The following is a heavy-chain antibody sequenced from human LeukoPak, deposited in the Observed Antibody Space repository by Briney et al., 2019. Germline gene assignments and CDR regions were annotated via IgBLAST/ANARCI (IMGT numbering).Heavy chain of an antibody. D-gene: IGHD3-3*01. CDR1: GFTFSSYG. CDR2: ISYDGSNK. J-gene: IGHJ6*03. V-gene: IGHV3-30*03. CDR3: ARAGDLSYYDFWSGAGGDYYYYMDV. Sequence: GGSLRLSCAASGFTFSSYGMHWVRQSPGKGLEWVALISYDGSNKFYADSVKGRFTISRDNSKNTLYLQMNSLRAEDTAVYYCARAGDLSYYDFWSGAGGDYYYYMDVWGKGTTVTVSS.